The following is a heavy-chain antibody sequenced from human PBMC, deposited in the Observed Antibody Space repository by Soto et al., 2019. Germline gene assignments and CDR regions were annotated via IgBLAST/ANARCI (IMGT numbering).Heavy chain of an antibody. Sequence: QITLKESGPTLVKPTQTLTLTCTFSGFSLSTSGVGVGWIRQPPGKALEWLALIYWDDDKRYSPSLKSRLTITKDTSKNQVVLTMTNMDPVDTATYYCAHSYNTAIAPRYYYYGMDVWGQGTTVTVSS. CDR2: IYWDDDK. J-gene: IGHJ6*02. CDR1: GFSLSTSGVG. CDR3: AHSYNTAIAPRYYYYGMDV. V-gene: IGHV2-5*02. D-gene: IGHD5-18*01.